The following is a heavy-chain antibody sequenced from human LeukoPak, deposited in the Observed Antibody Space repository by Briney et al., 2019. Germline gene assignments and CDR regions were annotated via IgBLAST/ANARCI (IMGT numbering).Heavy chain of an antibody. J-gene: IGHJ5*02. CDR1: GGTFSSYA. V-gene: IGHV1-2*02. D-gene: IGHD6-13*01. CDR2: INPNSGGT. CDR3: ARDRRTRGINWFDP. Sequence: VASVKVSCKASGGTFSSYAISWVRQAPGQGLEWMGWINPNSGGTNYAQKFQGRVTMTRDTSISTAYMELSRLRSDDTAVYYCARDRRTRGINWFDPWGQGTLVTVSS.